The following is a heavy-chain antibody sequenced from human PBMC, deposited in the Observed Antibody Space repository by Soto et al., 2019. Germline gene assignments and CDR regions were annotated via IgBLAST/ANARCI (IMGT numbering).Heavy chain of an antibody. CDR3: AKDVPEWLPRTINWFDP. D-gene: IGHD3-3*01. CDR2: ISGSGGST. CDR1: GFTFSSYA. Sequence: GGSLRLSCAASGFTFSSYAMSWVRQAPGKGLEWVSAISGSGGSTYYADSVKGRFTISRDNSKNTLYLQMNSLRAEDTAVYYCAKDVPEWLPRTINWFDPWGQGTLVTVSS. J-gene: IGHJ5*02. V-gene: IGHV3-23*01.